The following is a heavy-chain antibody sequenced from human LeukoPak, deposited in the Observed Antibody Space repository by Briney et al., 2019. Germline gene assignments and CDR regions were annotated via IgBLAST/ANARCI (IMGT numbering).Heavy chain of an antibody. D-gene: IGHD4-17*01. CDR2: ISGSGGST. J-gene: IGHJ4*02. CDR3: AKLYGDYFDY. Sequence: GGSLRLSCAASGFTFSSYGMSWVRQAPGKGLEWVSAISGSGGSTYYADSVKGRFTISRDNSKNTLYLQMNGLRAEDTAVYYCAKLYGDYFDYWGQGTLVTVSS. V-gene: IGHV3-23*01. CDR1: GFTFSSYG.